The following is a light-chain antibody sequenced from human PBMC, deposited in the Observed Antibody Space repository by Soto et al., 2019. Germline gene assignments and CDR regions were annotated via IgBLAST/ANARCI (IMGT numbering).Light chain of an antibody. CDR2: STN. J-gene: IGLJ2*01. CDR3: AAWDDSLNGPV. V-gene: IGLV1-44*01. CDR1: SSNVGINS. Sequence: QSALTQPPSASGTPGQRVAIACSGSSSNVGINSVSWYQQFPGAAPKVLIYSTNQRPSGVPDRFSGSKSGTSASLAISGLQPEDEADYYCAAWDDSLNGPVFGGGTKLTVL.